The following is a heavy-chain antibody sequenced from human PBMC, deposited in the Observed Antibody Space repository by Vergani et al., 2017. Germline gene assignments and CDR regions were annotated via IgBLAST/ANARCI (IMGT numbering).Heavy chain of an antibody. CDR2: ISSSSSYI. J-gene: IGHJ4*02. V-gene: IGHV3-21*01. CDR1: GFTFSSYS. Sequence: EVQLVESGGGLVKPGGSLRLSCAASGFTFSSYSMNWVRQAPGKGLEWVSSISSSSSYIYYADSVKGRFTISRDNAKNSLYLQMNSLRAEDTAVYYCASGLVVVGTTADDYWGQGTLVTVSS. CDR3: ASGLVVVGTTADDY. D-gene: IGHD2-15*01.